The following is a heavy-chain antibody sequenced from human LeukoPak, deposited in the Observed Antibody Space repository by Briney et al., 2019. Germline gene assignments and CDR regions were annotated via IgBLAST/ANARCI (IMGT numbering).Heavy chain of an antibody. CDR2: IIPIFGTA. CDR1: GGTFSSYA. Sequence: VASVKVSCKASGGTFSSYAISWVRQAPGQGLEWMGGIIPIFGTANYAQKFQGRVTMTRNTSISTAYMELSSLRSEDTAVYYCARIRLARPEAMDVWGKGTTVTVSS. CDR3: ARIRLARPEAMDV. J-gene: IGHJ6*03. D-gene: IGHD6-6*01. V-gene: IGHV1-69*05.